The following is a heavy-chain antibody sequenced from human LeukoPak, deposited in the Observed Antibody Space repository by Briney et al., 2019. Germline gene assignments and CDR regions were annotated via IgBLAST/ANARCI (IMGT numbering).Heavy chain of an antibody. J-gene: IGHJ4*02. Sequence: SETLSLTCTVSGGSISSYDWSWIRQLAGKGLEWIGRIYTSGSTTYNPSLKSRVTMSLDTSKNQFSLNLTSVTAADTAFYYCARYRGTSGWLFDYWGQGTLVTVSS. V-gene: IGHV4-4*07. CDR3: ARYRGTSGWLFDY. CDR2: IYTSGST. D-gene: IGHD6-19*01. CDR1: GGSISSYD.